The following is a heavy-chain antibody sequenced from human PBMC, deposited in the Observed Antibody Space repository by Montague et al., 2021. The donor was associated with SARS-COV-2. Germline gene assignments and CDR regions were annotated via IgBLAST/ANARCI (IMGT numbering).Heavy chain of an antibody. CDR2: VYYNGDT. D-gene: IGHD6-19*01. J-gene: IGHJ3*01. CDR3: ARGWAFDP. Sequence: SETLSLTCTVSGGSTASHYWNWIRQSPGKRPERIGYVYYNGDTKYNPSPQSRVTISIDTSENQFYLGLNSVTAADTAVYFCARGWAFDPWGQGRLVTVSS. V-gene: IGHV4-59*08. CDR1: GGSTASHY.